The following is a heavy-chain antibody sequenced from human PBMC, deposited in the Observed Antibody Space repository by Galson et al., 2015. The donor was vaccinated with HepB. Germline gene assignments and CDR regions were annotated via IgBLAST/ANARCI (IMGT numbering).Heavy chain of an antibody. Sequence: SVKVSCKASGYTFTSNGITWVRQAPGQGLEWMGWISPNNGNTNYAQELRGRVTMTTDTFTSTAYVELRSLKSDDTAVYYCARGGMGGMDVWGQGTTVTVSS. D-gene: IGHD3-16*01. V-gene: IGHV1-18*04. CDR2: ISPNNGNT. CDR1: GYTFTSNG. CDR3: ARGGMGGMDV. J-gene: IGHJ6*02.